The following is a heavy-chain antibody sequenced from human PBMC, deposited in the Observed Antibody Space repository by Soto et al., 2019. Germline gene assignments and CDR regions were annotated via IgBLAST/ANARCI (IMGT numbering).Heavy chain of an antibody. Sequence: QVQLVESGGGVVKPGRSLRLSCAASGFTFSSYGMHWVRQAPGKGLEWVAVISYDGSNKYYADSVKGRFTISRDNSKNTLYLQMNSLRAEDTAVYYCAKDPRDGYNENNWFDPWGQGTLVTVSS. J-gene: IGHJ5*02. CDR2: ISYDGSNK. D-gene: IGHD5-12*01. CDR3: AKDPRDGYNENNWFDP. CDR1: GFTFSSYG. V-gene: IGHV3-30*18.